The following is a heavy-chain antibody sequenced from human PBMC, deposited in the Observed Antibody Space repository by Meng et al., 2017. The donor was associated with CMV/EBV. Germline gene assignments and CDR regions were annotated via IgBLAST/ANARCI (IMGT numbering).Heavy chain of an antibody. CDR2: INSDGSST. CDR1: GFTFSSYW. V-gene: IGHV3-74*01. Sequence: GESLKISCAASGFTFSSYWMHWVRQAPGKGLVWVSRINSDGSSTSYADSVKGRFTISRDNAKNTLYLQMNSLRAEDTAVCYCAREAAAGAPDYWGQGTLVTVSS. D-gene: IGHD6-13*01. CDR3: AREAAAGAPDY. J-gene: IGHJ4*02.